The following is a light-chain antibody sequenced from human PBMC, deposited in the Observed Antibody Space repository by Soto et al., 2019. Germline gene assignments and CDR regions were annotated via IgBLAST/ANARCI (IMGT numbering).Light chain of an antibody. J-gene: IGKJ4*01. CDR1: QSVSSSY. CDR2: GAS. Sequence: EIVLTQSPGTLSLSPGERATLSYRASQSVSSSYLAWYQQNPGQAPRLLIYGASSRATGIPDRFSGSGSGTDFTLTISRLEPEDCAVYYCQQYGSSPLTFGGGTKVDIK. V-gene: IGKV3-20*01. CDR3: QQYGSSPLT.